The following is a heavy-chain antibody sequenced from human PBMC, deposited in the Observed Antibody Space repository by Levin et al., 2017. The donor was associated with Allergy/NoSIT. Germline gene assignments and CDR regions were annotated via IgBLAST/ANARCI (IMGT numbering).Heavy chain of an antibody. CDR2: VKEDGSET. V-gene: IGHV3-7*01. Sequence: ASVKVSCAASGFSFSYYWMTWVRQAPGKGLEWVANVKEDGSETYYVDSVKGRFTISRDNAKNSLYLQMNSLRVEDTAVYYCGTGRRSGWPLDYWGQGILVTVSS. CDR1: GFSFSYYW. D-gene: IGHD6-19*01. CDR3: GTGRRSGWPLDY. J-gene: IGHJ4*02.